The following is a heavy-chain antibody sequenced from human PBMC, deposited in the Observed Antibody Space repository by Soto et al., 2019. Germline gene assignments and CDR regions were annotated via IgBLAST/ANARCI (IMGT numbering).Heavy chain of an antibody. CDR1: GGTFSTSA. Sequence: QVQLVQSGAEVKKPGSSVKVSCKTSGGTFSTSAISWVRQAPGQGLEWVGGIMPVFPTPDYAQNFQGRVPITADASPTTAYPELTSLRADGTAVYYCARDNDSLQLRGSSYYVWDVWGQGTAITVSS. D-gene: IGHD5-12*01. V-gene: IGHV1-69*12. J-gene: IGHJ6*02. CDR3: ARDNDSLQLRGSSYYVWDV. CDR2: IMPVFPTP.